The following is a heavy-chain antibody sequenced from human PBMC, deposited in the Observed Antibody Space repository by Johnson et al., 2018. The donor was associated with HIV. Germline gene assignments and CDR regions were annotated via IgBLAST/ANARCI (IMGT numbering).Heavy chain of an antibody. CDR1: GFTFSSYA. CDR3: VRGALQRGSWYGRDAFDI. J-gene: IGHJ3*02. Sequence: QMLLVESGGGLVQPGGSLRLSCAASGFTFSSYAMHWVRQTPGKGLEWVAVISYDGSNKYYADSVKGRFTISRDNSKNTLYLQVNSLRAEDMTVYYCVRGALQRGSWYGRDAFDIRGQGTMVTVSS. D-gene: IGHD6-13*01. CDR2: ISYDGSNK. V-gene: IGHV3-30-3*01.